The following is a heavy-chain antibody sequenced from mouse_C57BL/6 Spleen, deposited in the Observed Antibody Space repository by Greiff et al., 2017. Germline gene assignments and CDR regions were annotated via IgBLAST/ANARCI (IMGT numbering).Heavy chain of an antibody. CDR3: ARSLIYYDYDGYFDY. CDR2: IWSGGST. Sequence: VQLQQSGPGLVQPSQSLSITCTVSGFSLTSYGVHWVRQSPGKGLEWLGVIWSGGSTDYNAAFISRLSISKDNSKSQVFFKMNSLQADDTAIYYCARSLIYYDYDGYFDYWGQGTTLTVSS. D-gene: IGHD2-4*01. CDR1: GFSLTSYG. V-gene: IGHV2-2*01. J-gene: IGHJ2*01.